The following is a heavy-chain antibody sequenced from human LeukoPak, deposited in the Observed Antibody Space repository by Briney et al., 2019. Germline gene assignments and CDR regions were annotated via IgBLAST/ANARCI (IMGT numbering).Heavy chain of an antibody. CDR1: GFTFSSYW. V-gene: IGHV3-7*01. CDR3: VGESGLHPKAFDI. CDR2: IKQDGSEK. Sequence: PGGSLRLSCAASGFTFSSYWMSWVRQAPGKGLEWVANIKQDGSEKYYVDSVKGRFTISRDNAKNSLYLQMNSLRAEDTAVCYCVGESGLHPKAFDIWGQGTMVTVSS. J-gene: IGHJ3*02. D-gene: IGHD3-10*01.